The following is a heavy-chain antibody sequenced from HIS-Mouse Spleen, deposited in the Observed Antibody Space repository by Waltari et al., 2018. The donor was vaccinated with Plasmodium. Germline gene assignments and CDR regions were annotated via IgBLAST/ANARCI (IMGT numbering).Heavy chain of an antibody. V-gene: IGHV3-66*01. J-gene: IGHJ4*02. D-gene: IGHD1-26*01. CDR2: IYSGGST. CDR3: ATPRVGGSDLDY. Sequence: EVQLVESGGGLVQPGGSLRLSCAASGFTVSSNYMSWVRQAPGKGVEWVSVIYSGGSTYDADSVKGRFTISRDNSKNTLYLKMNSLRAEETAVYYCATPRVGGSDLDYWGQGTLVTVSS. CDR1: GFTVSSNY.